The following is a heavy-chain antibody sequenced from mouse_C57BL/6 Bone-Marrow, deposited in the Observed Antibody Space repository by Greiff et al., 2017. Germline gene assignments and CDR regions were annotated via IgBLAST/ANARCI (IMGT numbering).Heavy chain of an antibody. CDR3: ARRRFFDY. Sequence: EVPLVESGGGLVKPGGSLKLSCAASGFPFSDYGLHWVRQAPEKGLEWVAYIGSGSSTIYYADTVKGRFTISRDNAKNTLFRQMTSLRSEDTAMYYCARRRFFDYWGQGTTLTVSS. CDR2: IGSGSSTI. J-gene: IGHJ2*01. CDR1: GFPFSDYG. V-gene: IGHV5-17*01.